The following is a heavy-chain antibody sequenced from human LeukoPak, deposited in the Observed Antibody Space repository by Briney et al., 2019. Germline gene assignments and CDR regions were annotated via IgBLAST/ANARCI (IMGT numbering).Heavy chain of an antibody. D-gene: IGHD3-9*01. CDR3: ARRDILTGYSLDY. CDR2: IYSSAYI. V-gene: IGHV3-53*01. CDR1: GFTVSSNY. Sequence: PGESLRLSCAASGFTVSSNYMTWVRQAPGKGLEWVSIIYSSAYIYYSDSVKGRFTISRDNSKNSLYLQMNSLRDEDAAAYYCARRDILTGYSLDYWGQGTLVTVSS. J-gene: IGHJ4*02.